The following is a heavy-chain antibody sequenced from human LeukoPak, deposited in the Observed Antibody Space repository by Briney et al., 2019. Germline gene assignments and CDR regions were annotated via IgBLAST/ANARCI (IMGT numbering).Heavy chain of an antibody. J-gene: IGHJ3*01. V-gene: IGHV3-23*01. CDR3: AKVRDNNDWYKDAFDV. CDR1: GLTFRNYA. Sequence: GGSLRPSCAASGLTFRNYAASWIRQAPGKGLEWVSAITATGGTPYYADSVRGRFTVSRDNSKNTLYLQMGSLRAEDTAIYYCAKVRDNNDWYKDAFDVWGQGTRVTVSS. D-gene: IGHD1/OR15-1a*01. CDR2: ITATGGTP.